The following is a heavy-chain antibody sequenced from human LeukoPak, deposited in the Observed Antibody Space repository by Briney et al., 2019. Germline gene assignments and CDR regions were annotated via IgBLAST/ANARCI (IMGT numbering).Heavy chain of an antibody. CDR1: GFTFSSYS. J-gene: IGHJ4*02. D-gene: IGHD6-19*01. V-gene: IGHV3-21*01. CDR2: ISSSSSYI. Sequence: GGSLRLSCAASGFTFSSYSMNWVRQAPGKGLEWVSSISSSSSYIYYADSVKGRFTISRDNAKNSLYLQMNSLRAEDTAVYYCARGFDQWLATHETFGYWGQGTLVTVSS. CDR3: ARGFDQWLATHETFGY.